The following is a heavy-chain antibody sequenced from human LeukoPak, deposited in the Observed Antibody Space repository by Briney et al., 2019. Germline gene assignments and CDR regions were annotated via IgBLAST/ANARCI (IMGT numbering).Heavy chain of an antibody. V-gene: IGHV3-7*01. CDR3: ARVSAAGTGFLDL. CDR1: GFTVSGYW. Sequence: GGSLRLSCAASGFTVSGYWMSWVRQAPGKGLEWVPNIKQDGSAQNYVDSVKGRLTTSRDNAKNSLFLQMNSLRVEDTALYYCARVSAAGTGFLDLWGRGTLVLVSA. D-gene: IGHD6-13*01. J-gene: IGHJ2*01. CDR2: IKQDGSAQ.